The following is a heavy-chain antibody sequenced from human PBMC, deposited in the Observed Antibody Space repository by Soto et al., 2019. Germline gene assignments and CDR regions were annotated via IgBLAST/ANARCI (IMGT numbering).Heavy chain of an antibody. D-gene: IGHD6-19*01. CDR3: ARDYHSSGWYEDY. CDR2: IKQDGSEK. Sequence: EVQLVESGGGLVQPGGSLRLSCAASGFTFSSYWMTWVRQAPGKGLEWVANIKQDGSEKYYVDSVKGRFTIPRDNAKNSLYLQMNSLRAEDTAVYYCARDYHSSGWYEDYWGQGTLVTVSS. V-gene: IGHV3-7*01. J-gene: IGHJ4*02. CDR1: GFTFSSYW.